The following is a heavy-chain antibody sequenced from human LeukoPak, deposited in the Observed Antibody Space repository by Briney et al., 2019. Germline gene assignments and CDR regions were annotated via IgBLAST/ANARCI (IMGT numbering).Heavy chain of an antibody. CDR2: IYYSGSA. CDR3: ARDLNHDTKGRYFDY. V-gene: IGHV4-39*02. J-gene: IGHJ4*02. D-gene: IGHD3-10*01. CDR1: GGSISRSSYF. Sequence: PSETLSLTCTVSGGSISRSSYFWVWIRQPPGKGPEWIGNIYYSGSANYKASLKSRVTISADTSKNQFSLKVSSVTAADTAVYYCARDLNHDTKGRYFDYWGQGTLVTVSS.